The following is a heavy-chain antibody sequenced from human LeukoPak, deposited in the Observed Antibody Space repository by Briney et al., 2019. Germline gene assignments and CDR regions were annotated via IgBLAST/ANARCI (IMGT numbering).Heavy chain of an antibody. CDR2: IYYSGST. D-gene: IGHD6-19*01. CDR3: AKWPVAGTSRYNYYYIHV. V-gene: IGHV4-59*12. Sequence: PSETLSLTCTVSGGSISSYYWTWIRQTPGKGLEWIGYIYYSGSTNYNPSLKSRVTISVDTSKNQFSLKLSSVTAADTVVYYCAKWPVAGTSRYNYYYIHVWGKGTTVTVSS. CDR1: GGSISSYY. J-gene: IGHJ6*03.